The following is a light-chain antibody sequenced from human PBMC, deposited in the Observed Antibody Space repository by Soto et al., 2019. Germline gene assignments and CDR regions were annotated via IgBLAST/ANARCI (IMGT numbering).Light chain of an antibody. CDR2: DAS. Sequence: DIQMTQSPSTLSASVGDRVTITCRASQSISRWLAWSQQNPGKAPQALIYDASSLKSGVPSRFSGNGSGTEFTLTISSLQPDDFATYYCQQYNTYSTFGQGTRLEIK. CDR3: QQYNTYST. V-gene: IGKV1-5*01. J-gene: IGKJ5*01. CDR1: QSISRW.